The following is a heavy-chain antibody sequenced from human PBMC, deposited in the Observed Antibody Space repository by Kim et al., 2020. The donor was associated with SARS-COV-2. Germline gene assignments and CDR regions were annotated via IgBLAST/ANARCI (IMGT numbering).Heavy chain of an antibody. D-gene: IGHD3-16*01. CDR2: INPSGGTT. V-gene: IGHV1-46*01. Sequence: ASVKVSCKASGYTFTSYYIHWVRQAPGQGLEWMGVINPSGGTTNYAQKFQGRVTMTRDTSTSTVYMELSSLRSEDPAVYYCARGVLFDYWGQGTLVTVSS. CDR1: GYTFTSYY. CDR3: ARGVLFDY. J-gene: IGHJ4*02.